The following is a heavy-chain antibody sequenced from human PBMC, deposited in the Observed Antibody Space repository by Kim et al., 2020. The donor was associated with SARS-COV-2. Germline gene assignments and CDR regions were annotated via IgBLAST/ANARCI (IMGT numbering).Heavy chain of an antibody. D-gene: IGHD3-22*01. J-gene: IGHJ6*02. V-gene: IGHV4-59*01. CDR1: GGSISSYY. CDR2: IYYSGST. CDR3: ARDPAGSGYYEAMDV. Sequence: SETLSLTCTVSGGSISSYYWSWIRQPPGKGLEWIGYIYYSGSTNYNPSLKSRVTISVDTSKNQFSLKLSSVTAADTAVYYCARDPAGSGYYEAMDVWGQGTTVTVSS.